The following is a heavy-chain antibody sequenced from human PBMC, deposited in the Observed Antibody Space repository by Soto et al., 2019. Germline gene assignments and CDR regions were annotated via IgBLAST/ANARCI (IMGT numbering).Heavy chain of an antibody. V-gene: IGHV3-23*01. CDR2: ISGSGGST. Sequence: GGSLRLSCAASGFTFSSYAMSWVRQAPGKGLEWVSAISGSGGSTYYADSVKGRFTISRDNSKNTLYLQMNSLRAEDTAVYYCAKSERSQYYDELTEQQLVYYYGMDVWGQGTTVTVSS. CDR1: GFTFSSYA. D-gene: IGHD6-13*01. J-gene: IGHJ6*02. CDR3: AKSERSQYYDELTEQQLVYYYGMDV.